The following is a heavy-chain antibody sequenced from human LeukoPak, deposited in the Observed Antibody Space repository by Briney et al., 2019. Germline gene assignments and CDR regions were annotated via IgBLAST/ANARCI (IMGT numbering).Heavy chain of an antibody. J-gene: IGHJ4*02. CDR2: IIPIFGIA. V-gene: IGHV1-69*04. D-gene: IGHD1-26*01. CDR3: ARERGYSGSYCFDY. CDR1: GGTFSSYA. Sequence: SVKVSCKASGGTFSSYAISWVRQAPGQGLEWMGRIIPIFGIANYAQKFQGRVTIAADKSTSTAHMELSSLRSEDTAVYYCARERGYSGSYCFDYWGQGTLVTVSS.